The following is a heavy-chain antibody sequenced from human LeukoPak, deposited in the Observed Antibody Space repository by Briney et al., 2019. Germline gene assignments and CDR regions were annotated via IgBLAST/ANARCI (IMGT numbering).Heavy chain of an antibody. CDR3: TTDFEIWFGELLPIGY. CDR1: GFTFSNAW. D-gene: IGHD3-10*01. V-gene: IGHV3-15*01. J-gene: IGHJ4*02. CDR2: IKSKTDGGTT. Sequence: PGGSLRLSCAASGFTFSNAWMSWVRQAPGKGLEWVGRIKSKTDGGTTDYAAPVKGRFTISRDDSKNTLYLQMNSLKTEDTAVYYCTTDFEIWFGELLPIGYWGQGTLVTVSS.